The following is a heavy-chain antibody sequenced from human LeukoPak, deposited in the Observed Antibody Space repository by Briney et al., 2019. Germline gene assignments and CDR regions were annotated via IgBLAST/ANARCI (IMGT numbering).Heavy chain of an antibody. J-gene: IGHJ4*02. CDR2: IYYSGST. Sequence: SETLSLTCTVSGGSISSGDYYWSWIRQPPGKGLEWIGYIYYSGSTYYNPSLKSRVTISVDTSKNKFSLKLSSVTAADTAVYYCAREGSGWAIDYWGQGTLVTVSS. V-gene: IGHV4-30-4*02. CDR1: GGSISSGDYY. D-gene: IGHD6-19*01. CDR3: AREGSGWAIDY.